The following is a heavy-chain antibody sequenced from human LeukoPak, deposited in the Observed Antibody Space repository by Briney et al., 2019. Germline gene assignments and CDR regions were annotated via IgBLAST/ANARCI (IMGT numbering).Heavy chain of an antibody. J-gene: IGHJ4*02. V-gene: IGHV3-23*01. Sequence: GGSLRLSCAASGFPFSTYAMSWVRQAPGKGLEWVSAIGGSGGSTYYADSVKGRFTISRDNSKNTLYLQMNSLRAEDTAVYYCAKVPTKTFDYWGQGTLVTVSS. CDR3: AKVPTKTFDY. CDR1: GFPFSTYA. CDR2: IGGSGGST.